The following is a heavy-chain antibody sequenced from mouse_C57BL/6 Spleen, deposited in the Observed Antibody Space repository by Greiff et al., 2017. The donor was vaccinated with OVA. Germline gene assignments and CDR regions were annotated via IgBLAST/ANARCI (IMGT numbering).Heavy chain of an antibody. V-gene: IGHV5-9-1*02. CDR1: GFTFSSYA. J-gene: IGHJ3*01. CDR3: KGDDRDSSDYSPCFAY. D-gene: IGHD3-2*02. Sequence: EVKVVESGEGLVKPGGSLKLSCAASGFTFSSYAMSWVRQTPEKRLEWVAYISSGGDYIYYADTVKGRFTISRDNVRNTLYLQMSSLKSEDTAMYFCKGDDRDSSDYSPCFAYWGQGALVTVSA. CDR2: ISSGGDYI.